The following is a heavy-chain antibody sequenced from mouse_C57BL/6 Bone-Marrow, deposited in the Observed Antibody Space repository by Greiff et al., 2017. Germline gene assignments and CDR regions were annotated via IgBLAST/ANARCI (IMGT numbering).Heavy chain of an antibody. V-gene: IGHV14-4*01. J-gene: IGHJ2*01. CDR1: GFNIKDDY. Sequence: VQLQQSGAELVRPGASVKLSCTASGFNIKDDYMHWVKQRPEQGLEWIGWIDPENGDTEYASKFQGKATITADTSSNTAYLQLSSLTSEDTAVYYCTTGGLGYWGQGTTLTVSS. D-gene: IGHD2-13*01. CDR3: TTGGLGY. CDR2: IDPENGDT.